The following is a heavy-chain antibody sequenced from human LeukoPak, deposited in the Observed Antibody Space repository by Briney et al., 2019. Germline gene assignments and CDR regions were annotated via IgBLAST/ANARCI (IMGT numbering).Heavy chain of an antibody. J-gene: IGHJ4*02. D-gene: IGHD5-12*01. CDR2: ISYDGSNK. CDR3: AKDGGYN. Sequence: GGSLRLSCAASGFTFSSYGMHWVRQAPGKGLEWVAVISYDGSNKYYADSVKGRFTISRDNSKNTLYLQMNSLRAEDTAVFFCAKDGGYNWGQETLVTVSS. CDR1: GFTFSSYG. V-gene: IGHV3-30*18.